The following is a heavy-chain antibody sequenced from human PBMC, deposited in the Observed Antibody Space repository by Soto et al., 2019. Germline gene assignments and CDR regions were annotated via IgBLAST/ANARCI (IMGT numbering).Heavy chain of an antibody. CDR3: ARELPVGYSCSRQLANNWFDP. CDR2: IKQDGSEK. Sequence: GGSLRLSCAASGFTFSSYWMSWVRQAPGKGLEWVANIKQDGSEKYYVDSVKGRFTISRDNAKNSLYLQMNSLRAEDTAVYYCARELPVGYSCSRQLANNWFDPWGQGTLVTVSS. D-gene: IGHD6-6*01. J-gene: IGHJ5*02. V-gene: IGHV3-7*01. CDR1: GFTFSSYW.